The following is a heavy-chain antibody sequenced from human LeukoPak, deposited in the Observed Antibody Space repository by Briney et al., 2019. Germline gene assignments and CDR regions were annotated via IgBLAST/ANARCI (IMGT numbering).Heavy chain of an antibody. CDR3: AREGYYDFWSGYYDPAFDY. CDR2: ISSSGSTI. V-gene: IGHV3-11*04. J-gene: IGHJ4*02. Sequence: GGSLRLSCAASGFTFSDYYMSWIRQAPGKGLEWVSYISSSGSTIYYADSVKGRFTISRDNAKNSLYLQMNSLRVEDTAVFYCAREGYYDFWSGYYDPAFDYWGQGIQATVSS. D-gene: IGHD3-3*01. CDR1: GFTFSDYY.